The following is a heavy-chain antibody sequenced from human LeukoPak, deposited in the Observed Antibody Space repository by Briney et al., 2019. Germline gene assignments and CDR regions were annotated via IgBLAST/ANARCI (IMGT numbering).Heavy chain of an antibody. V-gene: IGHV4-39*01. CDR3: ARRRIVAIDY. CDR2: IYYSGST. Sequence: PSETLSLTCTVSGGSISSSSYYWGWIRQPPGKGLEWIGSIYYSGSTYYNPSLKSRVTISVDMSKNQFSLKLSSVTAADTAVYYCARRRIVAIDYWGQGTLVTVSS. J-gene: IGHJ4*02. CDR1: GGSISSSSYY. D-gene: IGHD2-21*01.